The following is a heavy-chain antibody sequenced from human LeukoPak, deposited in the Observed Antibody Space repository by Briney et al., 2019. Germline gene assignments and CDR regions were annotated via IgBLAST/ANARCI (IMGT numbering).Heavy chain of an antibody. Sequence: SETLSLTCTVSGGSISSYYWSWIRQPPGKGLAWIGSIYHSGSTYYNPSLKSRVTISVDTSKNQFSLKLSSVTAADTALYYCARDRAIVVVIARGIDYWGQGTLVSVSS. CDR3: ARDRAIVVVIARGIDY. V-gene: IGHV4-38-2*02. D-gene: IGHD2-21*01. CDR2: IYHSGST. CDR1: GGSISSYY. J-gene: IGHJ4*02.